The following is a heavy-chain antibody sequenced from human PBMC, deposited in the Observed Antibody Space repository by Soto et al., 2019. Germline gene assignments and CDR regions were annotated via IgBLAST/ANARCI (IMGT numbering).Heavy chain of an antibody. V-gene: IGHV1-46*01. J-gene: IGHJ3*02. Sequence: VKVSCKASGGTFSSYAISWVRQAPGQGLEWMGIINPSGGSTSYAQKFQGRVTMTRDTSTSTVYMELSSLRSEDTAVYYCAREGRPLDAFDIWGQGTMVTVSS. CDR1: GGTFSSYA. CDR2: INPSGGST. CDR3: AREGRPLDAFDI.